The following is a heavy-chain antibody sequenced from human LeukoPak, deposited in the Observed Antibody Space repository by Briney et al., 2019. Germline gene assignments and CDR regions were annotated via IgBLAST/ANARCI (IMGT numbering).Heavy chain of an antibody. CDR2: INPNNGAT. CDR3: TKESGTYHGNDY. J-gene: IGHJ4*02. D-gene: IGHD1-26*01. V-gene: IGHV1-2*06. Sequence: ASVKVSCKASGYTFTGYYMHWVRQAPGQGLEWMGRINPNNGATNYAQKLQGRVTITGDTSISTAYMELSSLRSDDTAVYYCTKESGTYHGNDYWGQGTLVTVSS. CDR1: GYTFTGYY.